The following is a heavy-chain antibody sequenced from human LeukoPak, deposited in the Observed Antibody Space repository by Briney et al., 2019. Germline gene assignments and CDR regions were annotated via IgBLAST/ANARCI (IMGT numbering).Heavy chain of an antibody. CDR1: GFTFSKYW. Sequence: PGGSLRLSCAASGFTFSKYWMLWVRQAPGKALESVSRIKPPWTVTTYADSVRGRFPVSRDNADNTMFLQMHSVRDEDTAVYYCATKQWLAPPPDSWGQGTPVTVSS. V-gene: IGHV3-74*01. CDR3: ATKQWLAPPPDS. D-gene: IGHD6-19*01. J-gene: IGHJ4*02. CDR2: IKPPWTVT.